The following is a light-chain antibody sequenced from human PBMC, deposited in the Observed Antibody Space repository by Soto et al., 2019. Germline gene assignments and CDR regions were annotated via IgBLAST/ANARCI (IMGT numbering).Light chain of an antibody. V-gene: IGLV4-69*01. CDR1: SGHSSYA. J-gene: IGLJ2*01. Sequence: QPVLTQSPSASASLGASVKLTCTLSSGHSSYAIAWHQQQPEKGPRYLMKLSSDGSHSKGDGIPDRFSGSSSGAERYLTISRLQSEDEADYYCQTWDTGARVVFGGGTKHTVL. CDR2: LSSDGSH. CDR3: QTWDTGARVV.